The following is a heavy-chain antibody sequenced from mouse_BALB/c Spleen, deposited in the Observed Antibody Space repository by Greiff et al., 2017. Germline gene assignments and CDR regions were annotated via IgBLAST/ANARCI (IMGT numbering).Heavy chain of an antibody. Sequence: EVKLQESGAELVKPGASVKLSCTASGFNIKDTYMHWVKQRPEQGLEWIGRIDPANGNTKYDPKFQGKATITADTSSNTAYLQLSSLTSEDTAVYYCATHFDYWGQGTTLTVSS. CDR1: GFNIKDTY. V-gene: IGHV14-3*02. CDR2: IDPANGNT. J-gene: IGHJ2*01. CDR3: ATHFDY.